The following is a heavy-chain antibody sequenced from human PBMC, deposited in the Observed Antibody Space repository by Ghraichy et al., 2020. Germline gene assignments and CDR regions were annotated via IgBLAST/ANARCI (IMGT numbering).Heavy chain of an antibody. Sequence: GGSLRLSCAASGFTVSSNYMSWVSQAPGKGLEWVSIIYSGGTTYYSDTVKGRFTISRDNSKNTLYLQTNSLRAEDTAVYYCAKVRSSAFDIWRQGTKVTGSS. CDR1: GFTVSSNY. CDR3: AKVRSSAFDI. CDR2: IYSGGTT. D-gene: IGHD2-15*01. V-gene: IGHV3-66*01. J-gene: IGHJ3*02.